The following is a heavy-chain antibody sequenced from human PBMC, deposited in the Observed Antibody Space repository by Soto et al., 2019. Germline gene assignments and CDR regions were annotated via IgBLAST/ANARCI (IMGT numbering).Heavy chain of an antibody. CDR1: GGSFGGYQ. J-gene: IGHJ3*02. V-gene: IGHV4-34*01. CDR2: INQSGST. CDR3: ARAVPWRKSFDI. Sequence: QVQLQQWGAGLLKPSETLSLTCAVSGGSFGGYQWSWIRQPPGEGLEWIGEINQSGSTNYNPSLKSRVAISVDTSDTQFSLRLNSLTAADTAVYYCARAVPWRKSFDIWGQGTAVTVSS. D-gene: IGHD1-1*01.